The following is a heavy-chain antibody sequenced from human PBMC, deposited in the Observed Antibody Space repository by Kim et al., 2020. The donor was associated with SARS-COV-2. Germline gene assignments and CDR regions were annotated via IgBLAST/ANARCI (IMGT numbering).Heavy chain of an antibody. D-gene: IGHD2-15*01. Sequence: AKKLQGRVTMTTDTSTSTAYMELRSLRSDDTAVYYCARTGRIGKVEEFDPWGQGTLVTVSS. CDR3: ARTGRIGKVEEFDP. V-gene: IGHV1-18*01. J-gene: IGHJ5*02.